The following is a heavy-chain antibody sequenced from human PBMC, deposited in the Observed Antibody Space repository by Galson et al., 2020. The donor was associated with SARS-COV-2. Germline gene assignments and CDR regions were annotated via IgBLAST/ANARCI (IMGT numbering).Heavy chain of an antibody. Sequence: SETLSLTCTVSGGSISSSSYFWGWIRQPPGKGPQWIGSITYVGNTYYNPSLKSRVSISLATSRAQFSLRLHSVTAEDTSYYYCARQDPAMLLPHLWGPGTLVTVSS. CDR3: ARQDPAMLLPHL. CDR1: GGSISSSSYF. V-gene: IGHV4-39*01. D-gene: IGHD5-18*01. CDR2: ITYVGNT. J-gene: IGHJ5*02.